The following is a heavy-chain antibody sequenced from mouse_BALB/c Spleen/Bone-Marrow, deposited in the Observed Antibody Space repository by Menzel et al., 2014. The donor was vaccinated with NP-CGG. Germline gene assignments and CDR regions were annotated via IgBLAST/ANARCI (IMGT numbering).Heavy chain of an antibody. CDR3: XRGDNSDY. CDR2: ITPGSVST. Sequence: DLVKPGASVKLSCKASGYTFTSYWINWIKQRPGQGLEWIGRITPGSVSTYYNEMFKGKATLTVDTSPGTAYIQLSSLSSEXXXXYFCXRGDNSDYWGQGTTLTVSS. V-gene: IGHV1S41*01. CDR1: GYTFTSYW. J-gene: IGHJ2*01.